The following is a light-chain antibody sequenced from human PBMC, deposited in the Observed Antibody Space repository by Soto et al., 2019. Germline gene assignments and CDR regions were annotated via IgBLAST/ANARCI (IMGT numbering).Light chain of an antibody. CDR1: QSVSRSY. CDR3: QRYGSSPFT. V-gene: IGKV3-20*01. Sequence: EIVLTQSPGTLSLSPGERATLSCRASQSVSRSYLAWYQQNTDQPPSLLIYATTSTATGLPDRFSGSGSGTDFTLTIRGLEPEDFAVYYYQRYGSSPFTFGEGTKLEIK. CDR2: ATT. J-gene: IGKJ2*01.